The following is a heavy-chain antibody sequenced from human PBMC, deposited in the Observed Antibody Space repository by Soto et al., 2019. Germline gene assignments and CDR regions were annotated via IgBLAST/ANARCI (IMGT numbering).Heavy chain of an antibody. D-gene: IGHD1-1*01. V-gene: IGHV1-18*01. J-gene: IGHJ4*02. Sequence: QVHLVQSGAEVKKPGASVKVSCKGSGYAFTTYGITWVRQAPGQGLEWMGWISAHNGNTNYAPKLQGRVTVTRDTSTSTAYMELRSLRSDDTAVYYCARGRYGDYWGQGAVVTVSS. CDR1: GYAFTTYG. CDR3: ARGRYGDY. CDR2: ISAHNGNT.